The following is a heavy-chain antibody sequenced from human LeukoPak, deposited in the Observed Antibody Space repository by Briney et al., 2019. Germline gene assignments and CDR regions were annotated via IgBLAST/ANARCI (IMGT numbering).Heavy chain of an antibody. CDR1: GFSVSSNY. D-gene: IGHD6-13*01. V-gene: IGHV3-66*01. CDR2: IYSGGST. CDR3: AREGSWYWAYYFDY. J-gene: IGHJ4*02. Sequence: GGSLRLFCAASGFSVSSNYMSWVRQAPGKGLEWVSVIYSGGSTYYADSVKGRFTISRDNSKNTLYLQMNSLRAEDTAVYYCAREGSWYWAYYFDYWGQGTLVTVSS.